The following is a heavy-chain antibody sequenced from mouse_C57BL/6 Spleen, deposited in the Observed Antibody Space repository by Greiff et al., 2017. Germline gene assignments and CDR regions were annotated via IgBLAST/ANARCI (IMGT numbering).Heavy chain of an antibody. CDR1: GYTFTDYE. Sequence: QVQLQQSGAELVRPGASVTLSCKASGYTFTDYEMHWVKQTPVHGLEWIGAIDPETGGTAYNQKFKGKAILTADKSSSTAYMELRSLTSEDSAVYYCTTFYDYAFAYWGQGTLVTVSA. CDR3: TTFYDYAFAY. V-gene: IGHV1-15*01. J-gene: IGHJ3*01. D-gene: IGHD2-4*01. CDR2: IDPETGGT.